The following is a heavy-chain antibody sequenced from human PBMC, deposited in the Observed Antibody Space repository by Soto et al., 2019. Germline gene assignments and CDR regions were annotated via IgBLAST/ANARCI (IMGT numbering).Heavy chain of an antibody. D-gene: IGHD4-4*01. J-gene: IGHJ4*02. Sequence: GGSLRLSCAASAFTFRSSWMTWIRQAPGKGLEFVANINEDGSQTYYGDPVRGRFTITRDNAKTSLFLQMNSLRAEDTAVYYCARDRAYSALDYWGQGTLVTVSS. CDR3: ARDRAYSALDY. CDR1: AFTFRSSW. V-gene: IGHV3-7*03. CDR2: INEDGSQT.